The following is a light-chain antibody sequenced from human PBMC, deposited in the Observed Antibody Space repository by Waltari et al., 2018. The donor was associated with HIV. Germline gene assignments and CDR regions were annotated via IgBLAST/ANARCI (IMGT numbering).Light chain of an antibody. J-gene: IGKJ4*01. CDR3: MQTVHTPVN. Sequence: DLVLTQSPLSLPVTPGEPAFIPCRSSQSLLHRNGYISLDCYLQKPGQSPLLLIYLGSNRASGVPDRFSGSGSGTDFTLKISRVEAEDGGVYYCMQTVHTPVNFGGGTKVEV. CDR1: QSLLHRNGYIS. CDR2: LGS. V-gene: IGKV2-28*01.